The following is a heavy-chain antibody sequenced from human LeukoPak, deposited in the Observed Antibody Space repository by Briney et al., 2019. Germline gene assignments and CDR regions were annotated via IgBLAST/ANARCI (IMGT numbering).Heavy chain of an antibody. CDR2: VNHSGST. CDR1: GGSFSGYY. CDR3: ARDLRWTPPYYYYYDMDV. V-gene: IGHV4-34*01. Sequence: SETLSLTCAVYGGSFSGYYWSWIRQPPGKGLEWIGEVNHSGSTNYNPSLKSRVTISVDTSKNQFSLKLSSVTAADTAVYYCARDLRWTPPYYYYYDMDVWGQGTTVTVSS. D-gene: IGHD2-15*01. J-gene: IGHJ6*02.